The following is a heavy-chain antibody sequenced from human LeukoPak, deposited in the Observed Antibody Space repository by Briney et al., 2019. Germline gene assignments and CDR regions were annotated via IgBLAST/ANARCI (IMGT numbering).Heavy chain of an antibody. J-gene: IGHJ4*02. CDR2: IYTSGST. CDR3: ARVGGPVAGTVDY. D-gene: IGHD6-19*01. V-gene: IGHV4-4*07. Sequence: SETLSLTCTVSGYSISSGYCWGWIRQPARKGLEWIGRIYTSGSTNYNPSLKSRVTMSVDTSKNQFSLKLSSVTAADTAVYYCARVGGPVAGTVDYWGQGTLVTVSS. CDR1: GYSISSGYC.